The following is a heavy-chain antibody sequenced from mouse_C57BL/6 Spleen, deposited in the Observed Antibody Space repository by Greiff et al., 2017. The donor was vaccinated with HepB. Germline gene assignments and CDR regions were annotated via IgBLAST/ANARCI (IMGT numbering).Heavy chain of an antibody. J-gene: IGHJ3*01. CDR2: INPSNGGI. CDR3: ARGGGPGAWFAY. Sequence: QVQLQQPGTELVKPGASVKLSCKASGYTFTSYWMHWVKQRPGQGLEWIGNINPSNGGINYNEKFKSKATLTVDKSSSTAYMQLSSLTSEDSAVYCCARGGGPGAWFAYWGQGTLVTVSA. V-gene: IGHV1-53*01. CDR1: GYTFTSYW.